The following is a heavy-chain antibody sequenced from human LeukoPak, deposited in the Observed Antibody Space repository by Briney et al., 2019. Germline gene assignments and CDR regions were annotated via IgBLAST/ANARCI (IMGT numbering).Heavy chain of an antibody. CDR3: ATAGRYYLDN. CDR1: GFTFSSTW. Sequence: PGGSLRLSCAASGFTFSSTWMHWVRHTPGKGLVWVSRMNSDASTTNYADSVKGRFTVSRDNAKHTLFLQMNNLRAEDTAVYYCATAGRYYLDNWGQGTLVTVSS. CDR2: MNSDASTT. V-gene: IGHV3-74*01. J-gene: IGHJ4*02.